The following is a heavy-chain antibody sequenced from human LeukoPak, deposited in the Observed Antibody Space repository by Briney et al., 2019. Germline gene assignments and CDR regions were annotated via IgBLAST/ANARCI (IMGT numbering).Heavy chain of an antibody. CDR3: ARWDYDYVWGSYRYDY. Sequence: SETLSLTCAVYGGSFSGYYWSWIRQPPGKGLEWIGEINHSGSTNYNPSLKSRVTISVDTSKNQFSLKLSSVTAADTAVYYCARWDYDYVWGSYRYDYWGQGTLVTVSS. D-gene: IGHD3-16*02. CDR1: GGSFSGYY. CDR2: INHSGST. V-gene: IGHV4-34*01. J-gene: IGHJ4*02.